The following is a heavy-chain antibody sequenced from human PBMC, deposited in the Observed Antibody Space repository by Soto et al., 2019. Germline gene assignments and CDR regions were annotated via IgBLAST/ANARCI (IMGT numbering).Heavy chain of an antibody. V-gene: IGHV4-61*03. CDR1: GASVSSGTYY. J-gene: IGHJ5*02. D-gene: IGHD5-18*01. Sequence: SETLSLTCTVFGASVSSGTYYWSWIRQAPGKGLEWVGHIYYTGSTNYNPSLNNRVTTSVDTSKNHFSLQLTSVTAADTAVYYCARGAGFSYASTWFDIWGQGTLVTVSS. CDR2: IYYTGST. CDR3: ARGAGFSYASTWFDI.